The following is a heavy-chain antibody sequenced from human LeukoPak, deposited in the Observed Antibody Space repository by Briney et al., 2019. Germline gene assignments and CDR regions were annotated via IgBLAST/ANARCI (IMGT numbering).Heavy chain of an antibody. Sequence: GESLKISCKGSGYSFTSYWIGWVRQMPGKGLEWMGIIYPGDSDTRYSPSFQGQVTISAGKSISTAYLQWSSLKASDTAMYYCARGLIRWLYYFDYWGQGTLVTVSS. CDR3: ARGLIRWLYYFDY. CDR2: IYPGDSDT. V-gene: IGHV5-51*01. D-gene: IGHD4-23*01. J-gene: IGHJ4*02. CDR1: GYSFTSYW.